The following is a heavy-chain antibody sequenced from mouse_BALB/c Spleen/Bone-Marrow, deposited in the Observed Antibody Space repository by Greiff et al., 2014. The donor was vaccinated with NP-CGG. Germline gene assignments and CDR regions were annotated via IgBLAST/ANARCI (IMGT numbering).Heavy chain of an antibody. CDR1: GYTFSSYW. J-gene: IGHJ3*01. CDR2: ILPGSGST. Sequence: VQLEQSGAELMKPGASVKLSCKATGYTFSSYWIQWVKQRPGHGLEWIGEILPGSGSTNYNEKFKGKATFTADTSSNTAYMQRSSQPSEDAAVYYCERELGVRLAYWGQGTLVTVSA. V-gene: IGHV1-9*01. D-gene: IGHD3-1*01. CDR3: ERELGVRLAY.